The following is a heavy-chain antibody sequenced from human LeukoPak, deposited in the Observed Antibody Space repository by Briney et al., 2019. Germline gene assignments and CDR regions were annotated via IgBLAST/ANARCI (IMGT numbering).Heavy chain of an antibody. D-gene: IGHD2-21*02. CDR3: ARDHRGDEYFDP. J-gene: IGHJ5*02. CDR1: GGSISSYY. Sequence: SETLSLTCTVSGGSISSYYWSWIRQPPGKGLEWIGYIYYSGSTNYNPSLKSRVTISVDTSKNQFSLKLSSVTAAGTAVYYCARDHRGDEYFDPWGQGTLVTVSS. V-gene: IGHV4-59*01. CDR2: IYYSGST.